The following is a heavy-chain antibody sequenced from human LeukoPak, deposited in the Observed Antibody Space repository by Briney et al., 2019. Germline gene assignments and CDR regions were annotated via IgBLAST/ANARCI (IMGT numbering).Heavy chain of an antibody. D-gene: IGHD3-10*01. Sequence: PSETLSLTCTVSGYSISSGYYWGWIRQPPGKGLEWIGSIYHSGSTYYNPSLKSRVTISVDTSKNQFSLKLSSVTAADTAVYYCAREYGSGSYHTRWGQGTLVTVSS. CDR1: GYSISSGYY. J-gene: IGHJ4*02. CDR2: IYHSGST. CDR3: AREYGSGSYHTR. V-gene: IGHV4-38-2*02.